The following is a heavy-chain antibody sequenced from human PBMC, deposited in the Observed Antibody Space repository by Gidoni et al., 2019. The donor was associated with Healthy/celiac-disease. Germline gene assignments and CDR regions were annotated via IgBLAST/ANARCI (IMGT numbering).Heavy chain of an antibody. D-gene: IGHD6-13*01. CDR2: ISWNSGSI. Sequence: EVQLVESGGGLVQPGRSLRLSCAASGFTFDDYAMHWVRQAPEKGREWVAGISWNSGSIGYADSVKGRFTISRDNAKNSLYLQMNSLRAEDTALYYCAREAGTGGNFDYWGQGTLVTVSS. V-gene: IGHV3-9*01. CDR3: AREAGTGGNFDY. J-gene: IGHJ4*02. CDR1: GFTFDDYA.